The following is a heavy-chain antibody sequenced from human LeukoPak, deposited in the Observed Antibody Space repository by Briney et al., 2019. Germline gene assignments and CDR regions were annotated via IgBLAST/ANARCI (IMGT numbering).Heavy chain of an antibody. CDR1: GYSISSGYY. J-gene: IGHJ4*02. V-gene: IGHV4-38-2*01. D-gene: IGHD4-17*01. CDR3: ARRAEDYGDYGLDY. Sequence: PSETLSLTCAVSGYSISSGYYWGWIRQPPGKGLEGIGSIYHSGSTYYNPSLKSRVTISVDTSKNQFSLKLSSVTAADTAVYYCARRAEDYGDYGLDYWGQGTLVTVSS. CDR2: IYHSGST.